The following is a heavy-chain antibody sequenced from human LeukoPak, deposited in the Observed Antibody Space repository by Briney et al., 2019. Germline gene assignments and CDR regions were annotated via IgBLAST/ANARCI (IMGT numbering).Heavy chain of an antibody. CDR1: GFTFSTYS. J-gene: IGHJ2*01. D-gene: IGHD3-22*01. V-gene: IGHV3-21*01. Sequence: PGGSLRLSCAASGFTFSTYSMNWVRQAPGKGLEWVSFISSSSSYIYYPDSVKGRFTISRDNAKNSLYLQMNSVRAEDTAVYYCARDLSDSSGWYFDLWGRGTLVTVSS. CDR2: ISSSSSYI. CDR3: ARDLSDSSGWYFDL.